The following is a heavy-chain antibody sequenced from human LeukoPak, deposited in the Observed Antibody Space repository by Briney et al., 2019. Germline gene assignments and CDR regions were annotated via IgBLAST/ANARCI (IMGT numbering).Heavy chain of an antibody. J-gene: IGHJ4*02. CDR2: INPGGGST. D-gene: IGHD1-26*01. V-gene: IGHV1-46*01. CDR3: ARELSGSYYGY. CDR1: GYTFTSYY. Sequence: ASVKVSCKASGYTFTSYYMHWARQAPGQGLEWMGIINPGGGSTSYAQKFQGRVTMTRDTSTSTVYMELSSLRSEDTAVYYCARELSGSYYGYWGQGTLVTVSS.